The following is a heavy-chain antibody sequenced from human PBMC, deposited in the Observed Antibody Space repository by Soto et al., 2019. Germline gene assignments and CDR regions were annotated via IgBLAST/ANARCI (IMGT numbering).Heavy chain of an antibody. CDR2: TYYRAKWYN. J-gene: IGHJ4*02. CDR3: ARARGYSYGYALFDY. V-gene: IGHV6-1*01. CDR1: GDSVCSNSAA. D-gene: IGHD5-18*01. Sequence: PSQTLSLTCAISGDSVCSNSAAWNWIRQSPSRGLEWLGRTYYRAKWYNDYAVSVKSRITSNPDTSKNQFSLQLNSVTPEDTAVYYCARARGYSYGYALFDYWGQGTLVTVSS.